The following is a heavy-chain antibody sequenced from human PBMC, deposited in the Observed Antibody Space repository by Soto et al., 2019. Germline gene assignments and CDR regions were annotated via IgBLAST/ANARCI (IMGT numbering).Heavy chain of an antibody. Sequence: QVQLVQSGAEVQTPGSSVEVSCKASGGIFSSFSITWVRQVPGHGLEWMGGIIPMTGTPNYAEKFQGRLTLTADASTRTAYLVLISLKSEDTAVYYCARGPILPGATSWLDPWGQGTVVIVSS. CDR3: ARGPILPGATSWLDP. J-gene: IGHJ5*02. CDR1: GGIFSSFS. V-gene: IGHV1-69*01. D-gene: IGHD2-2*01. CDR2: IIPMTGTP.